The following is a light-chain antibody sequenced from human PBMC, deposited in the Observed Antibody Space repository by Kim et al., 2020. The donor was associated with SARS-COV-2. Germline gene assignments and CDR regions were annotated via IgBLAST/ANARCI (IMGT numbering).Light chain of an antibody. J-gene: IGKJ2*03. V-gene: IGKV3-20*01. Sequence: PGERATLSCRASQSVSSSYLALYQQKPGQAPRLLIYGASSRATGIPDRFSGSGSGTDFTLTISRLEPEDFAVYYCQQYGSSPLYSCGRGTKLEI. CDR3: QQYGSSPLYS. CDR1: QSVSSSY. CDR2: GAS.